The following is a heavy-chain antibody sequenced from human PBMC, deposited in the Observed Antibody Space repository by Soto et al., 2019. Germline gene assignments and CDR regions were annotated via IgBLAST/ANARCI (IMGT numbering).Heavy chain of an antibody. CDR2: IYHSGST. J-gene: IGHJ5*02. CDR1: GGSISSGGYS. D-gene: IGHD3-10*01. CDR3: DRDGFRRGVNWFDP. V-gene: IGHV4-30-2*01. Sequence: SETLSLTCAVSGGSISSGGYSWRWIRQPPGKGLEWIGYIYHSGSTYYNPSLKSRVTISVDRSKNQFSLKLSSVTAADTAVYYCDRDGFRRGVNWFDPWGQGTLVTVSS.